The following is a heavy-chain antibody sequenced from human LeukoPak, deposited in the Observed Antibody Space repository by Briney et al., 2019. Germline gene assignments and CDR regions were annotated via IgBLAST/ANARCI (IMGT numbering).Heavy chain of an antibody. CDR3: AKGRGPGGIARHYIDN. J-gene: IGHJ4*02. D-gene: IGHD2-21*01. CDR2: ISGSSGNT. V-gene: IGHV3-23*01. CDR1: RFTFRDYA. Sequence: PGGSLRLSCAASRFTFRDYAMNWVRQAPGKGLEWVSSISGSSGNTYYTDSVKGRFTISRDNSKSTLYLQMNSLRAEDTAVYYCAKGRGPGGIARHYIDNWGQGTLVIVSS.